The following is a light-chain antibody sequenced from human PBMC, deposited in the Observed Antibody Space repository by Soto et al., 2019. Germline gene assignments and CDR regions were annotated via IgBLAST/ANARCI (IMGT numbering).Light chain of an antibody. CDR3: QQYDNLVNT. J-gene: IGKJ4*01. V-gene: IGKV1-33*01. Sequence: DIQMTQSPSSLSASVGDRATITCQASQDISNYLNWYQQKPGKAPKLLIYDASNLETGVPSRFSGSGSGTAFTFTISRLRTEDMATNDCQQYDNLVNTFGGGTKV. CDR2: DAS. CDR1: QDISNY.